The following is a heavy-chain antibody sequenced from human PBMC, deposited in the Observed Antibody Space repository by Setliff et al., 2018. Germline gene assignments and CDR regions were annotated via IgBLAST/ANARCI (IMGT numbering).Heavy chain of an antibody. CDR3: ARDRLVVVAASTLDY. Sequence: PGGSLRLSCAASGFTFVNYWMHWVRQAPGKGLVWVSRVNSDGSSTIYADSVKGRFTISRDNAENTLYLQMNSLRPDDTAVYYCARDRLVVVAASTLDYWGQGTLVTVSS. CDR1: GFTFVNYW. D-gene: IGHD2-15*01. CDR2: VNSDGSST. J-gene: IGHJ4*02. V-gene: IGHV3-74*01.